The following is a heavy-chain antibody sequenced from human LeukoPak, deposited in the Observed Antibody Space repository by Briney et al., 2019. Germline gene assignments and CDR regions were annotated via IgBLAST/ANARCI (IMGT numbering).Heavy chain of an antibody. CDR3: AIRLGYDILTGYLRTYYFDY. D-gene: IGHD3-9*01. Sequence: SETLSLTCAVYGGSFSGYYWSWIRQPPGKGLEWIGSIYYSGSTYYNPSLKSRVTTSVDTSKNQFSLKLSSVTAADTAVYYCAIRLGYDILTGYLRTYYFDYWGQGTLVTVSS. CDR2: IYYSGST. CDR1: GGSFSGYY. V-gene: IGHV4-34*01. J-gene: IGHJ4*02.